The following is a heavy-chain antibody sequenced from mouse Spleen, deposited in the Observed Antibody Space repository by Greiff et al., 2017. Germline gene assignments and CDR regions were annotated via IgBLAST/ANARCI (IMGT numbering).Heavy chain of an antibody. J-gene: IGHJ3*01. D-gene: IGHD2-3*01. CDR3: AREIYDGYYAWFAY. V-gene: IGHV1-72*01. CDR1: GYTFTSYW. Sequence: QVQLQQPGAELVKPGASVKLSCKASGYTFTSYWMHWVKQRPGRGLEWIGRIDPISGGTKYNEKFKSKATLTVDKPSSTAYMQLSSLTSEDSAVYYCAREIYDGYYAWFAYWGQGTLVTVSA. CDR2: IDPISGGT.